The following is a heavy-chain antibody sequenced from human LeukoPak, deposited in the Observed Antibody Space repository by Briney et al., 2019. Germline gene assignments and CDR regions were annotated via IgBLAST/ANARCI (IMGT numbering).Heavy chain of an antibody. Sequence: GGSLRLSCAAPGFTFSSYSMNWVRQAPGKGLEWVSSISSSSSYIYYADSVKGRFTISRDNAKNSLYLQMNSLRAEDTAVYYCARDGVIYDSSGYYYDYWGQGTLVTVSS. J-gene: IGHJ4*02. CDR2: ISSSSSYI. D-gene: IGHD3-22*01. CDR3: ARDGVIYDSSGYYYDY. V-gene: IGHV3-21*01. CDR1: GFTFSSYS.